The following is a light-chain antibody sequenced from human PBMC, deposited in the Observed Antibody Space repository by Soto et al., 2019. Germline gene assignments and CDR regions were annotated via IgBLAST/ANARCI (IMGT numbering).Light chain of an antibody. CDR2: EVT. Sequence: QSFLTPHASVSGSPGQSITISCTGTSGDIGSYNRVSWYQQHPGKAPKLIIYEVTDRPSGVSNRFSGSKSGNTASLTISGLQAEDEAEYYCSSYTNINTRACVFGTGTKFTV. V-gene: IGLV2-14*01. J-gene: IGLJ1*01. CDR3: SSYTNINTRACV. CDR1: SGDIGSYNR.